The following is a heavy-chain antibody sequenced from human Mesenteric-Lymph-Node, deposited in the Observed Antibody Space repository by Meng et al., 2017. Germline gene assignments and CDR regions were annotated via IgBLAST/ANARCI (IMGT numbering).Heavy chain of an antibody. CDR3: AKWLFYCSGGGCPTQPYDY. D-gene: IGHD2-15*01. V-gene: IGHV3-23*01. Sequence: GGSLRLSCAVSGFTFSSYAMSWVRQAPGKGLEWVSAISGSGGSTYYADSVKGRFTISRDNSKNTLYLQMNSLRAEDTAVYYCAKWLFYCSGGGCPTQPYDYWGQGTLVTVSS. CDR1: GFTFSSYA. J-gene: IGHJ4*02. CDR2: ISGSGGST.